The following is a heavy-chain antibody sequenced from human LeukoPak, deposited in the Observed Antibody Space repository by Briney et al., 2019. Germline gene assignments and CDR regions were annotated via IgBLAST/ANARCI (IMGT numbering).Heavy chain of an antibody. V-gene: IGHV3-30*02. CDR2: IRYDGSNK. D-gene: IGHD3-22*01. J-gene: IGHJ4*02. CDR1: GFTFSSHG. CDR3: ARDFHRRLYDSSGYYLY. Sequence: PGGSLRLSCAASGFTFSSHGMHWVRQTPAKGLEWVAFIRYDGSNKYYADSVKGRFIISRDNSKNTLYLQMNSLRAEDTAVYYCARDFHRRLYDSSGYYLYWGQGTLVTVSS.